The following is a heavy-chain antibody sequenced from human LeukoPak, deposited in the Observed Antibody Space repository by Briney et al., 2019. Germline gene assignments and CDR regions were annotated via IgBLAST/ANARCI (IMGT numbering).Heavy chain of an antibody. Sequence: GGSLRLSCAASGFTFSSYGMHWVRQAPGQGLEWMGWINPNSGGTNYAQKFQGRVTMTRDTSISTAYMELSRLRSDDTAVYYCARAFRRWLQLSGHYWGQGTLVTVSS. CDR3: ARAFRRWLQLSGHY. CDR2: INPNSGGT. CDR1: GFTFSSYG. J-gene: IGHJ4*02. V-gene: IGHV1-2*02. D-gene: IGHD5-24*01.